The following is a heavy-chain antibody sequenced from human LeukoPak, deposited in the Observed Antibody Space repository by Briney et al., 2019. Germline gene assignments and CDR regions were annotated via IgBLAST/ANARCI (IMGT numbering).Heavy chain of an antibody. CDR2: IKHSGST. V-gene: IGHV4-34*01. CDR1: GGSFSGYY. D-gene: IGHD6-13*01. CDR3: ASASSSWSGIDY. J-gene: IGHJ4*02. Sequence: SETLSLTCAVYGGSFSGYYWSWTRQPPGKGLEWIGEIKHSGSTNYNPSLKSRVTISVDTSKNQFSLKLSSVTAADTAVYYCASASSSWSGIDYWGQGTLVTVSS.